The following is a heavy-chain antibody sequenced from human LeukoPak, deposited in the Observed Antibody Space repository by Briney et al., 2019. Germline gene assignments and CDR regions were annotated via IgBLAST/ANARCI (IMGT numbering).Heavy chain of an antibody. J-gene: IGHJ3*02. D-gene: IGHD6-13*01. CDR3: ARDGAAAVDDAFDI. CDR2: ISSSSSYI. V-gene: IGHV3-21*01. CDR1: GFTFSSYS. Sequence: GGSLRLSCAASGFTFSSYSMNWVRQAPGKGLEWVSSISSSSSYIYYADSVKGRFTISRDNAKNSLYLQMNSLRAEDTAVYYCARDGAAAVDDAFDIWGQGTMVTVSS.